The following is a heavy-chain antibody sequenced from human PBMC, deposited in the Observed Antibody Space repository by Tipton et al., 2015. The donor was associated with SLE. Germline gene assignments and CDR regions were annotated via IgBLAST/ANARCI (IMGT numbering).Heavy chain of an antibody. CDR1: GGSISSSSYY. V-gene: IGHV4-39*07. CDR3: ARDPYYYDSSGYYADAFDI. J-gene: IGHJ3*02. Sequence: TLSLTCTVSGGSISSSSYYWGWIRQPQGKGLEWIGSIYTSGSTNYNPSLKSRGTMSVDTSKNQLSLKLSSVTAADTAVYYCARDPYYYDSSGYYADAFDIWGQGTMVTVSS. CDR2: IYTSGST. D-gene: IGHD3-22*01.